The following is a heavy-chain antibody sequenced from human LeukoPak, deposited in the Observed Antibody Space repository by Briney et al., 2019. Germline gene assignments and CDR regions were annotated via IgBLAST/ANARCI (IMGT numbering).Heavy chain of an antibody. V-gene: IGHV1-2*02. D-gene: IGHD3-10*01. CDR3: ARYGSGDNWFDP. J-gene: IGHJ5*02. CDR1: GYTFTGYY. Sequence: ASVKVSFKASGYTFTGYYMHWVRQAPGQGLEWMGWINPNSGGTNYAQKFQGRVTMTRDTSISTAYMELSRLRSDDTAVYYCARYGSGDNWFDPWGQGTLVTVSS. CDR2: INPNSGGT.